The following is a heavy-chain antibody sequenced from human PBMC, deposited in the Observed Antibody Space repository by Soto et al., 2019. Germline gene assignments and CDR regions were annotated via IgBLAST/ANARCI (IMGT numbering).Heavy chain of an antibody. CDR2: IYYSGST. D-gene: IGHD6-19*01. CDR1: GGSVSSGSYY. CDR3: ARGIEGWYQGRYYYGMDV. Sequence: SETLSLTCTVSGGSVSSGSYYWSWIRQPSGKGLEWIGYIYYSGSTNYNPSLKSRVTISVDTSKNQFSLKLSSVTAADTAVYYCARGIEGWYQGRYYYGMDVWGQGTTVTVSS. J-gene: IGHJ6*02. V-gene: IGHV4-61*01.